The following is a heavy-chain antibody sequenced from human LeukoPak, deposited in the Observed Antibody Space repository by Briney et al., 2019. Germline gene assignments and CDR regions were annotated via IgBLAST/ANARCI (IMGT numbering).Heavy chain of an antibody. D-gene: IGHD6-19*01. Sequence: ASVRLSCKASGYTFTNYYMHWVRQAPGQGLEWMGVINPSGDSTRYEQKFQDRVTMTRETSTRTVYMELSSLRSEDTAVYYCARGYSSFYRIDYWGQGTVDTVSS. CDR3: ARGYSSFYRIDY. J-gene: IGHJ4*02. CDR2: INPSGDST. V-gene: IGHV1-46*01. CDR1: GYTFTNYY.